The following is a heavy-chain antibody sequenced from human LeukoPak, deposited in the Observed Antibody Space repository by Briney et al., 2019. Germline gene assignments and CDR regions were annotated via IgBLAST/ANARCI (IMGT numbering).Heavy chain of an antibody. Sequence: ASVKVSCKASGYTFTSYYMHWVRQAPGQGLEWMGIINPSGGSTSYAQKFRGRVTMTRDTSTSTVYMELSSLRSEDTAVYYCAREVGATDSYYYYYMDVWGKGTTVTVSS. CDR1: GYTFTSYY. CDR2: INPSGGST. CDR3: AREVGATDSYYYYYMDV. J-gene: IGHJ6*03. D-gene: IGHD1-26*01. V-gene: IGHV1-46*03.